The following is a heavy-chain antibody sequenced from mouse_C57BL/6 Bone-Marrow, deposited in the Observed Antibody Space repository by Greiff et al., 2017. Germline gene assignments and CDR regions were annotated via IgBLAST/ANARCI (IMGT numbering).Heavy chain of an antibody. V-gene: IGHV2-9-1*01. CDR3: AKIYDGYYLFAY. CDR1: GFSFTSYA. D-gene: IGHD2-3*01. Sequence: VQLQESGPGLVAPSQSLSITCTVSGFSFTSYAISWVRQPPGKGLEWLGVIWTGGGTHYNSALKSRPSIRKDNSKSKVCIKMNSLQTDDTSRYYCAKIYDGYYLFAYWGQGTLVTVSA. J-gene: IGHJ3*01. CDR2: IWTGGGT.